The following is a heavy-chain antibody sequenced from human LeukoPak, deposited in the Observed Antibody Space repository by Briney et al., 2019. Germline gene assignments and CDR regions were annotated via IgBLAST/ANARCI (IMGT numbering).Heavy chain of an antibody. Sequence: SETLSLTCTVSGGSISSYYWSWIRQPPGKGLEWIGYIYYSGSTNYNPSLKSRVTMSVDTSKNQFSLKLSSVTAADTAVYYCARAAGYCSSTSCRTTRDAFDIWGQGTMVTVSS. J-gene: IGHJ3*02. CDR1: GGSISSYY. D-gene: IGHD2-2*01. CDR3: ARAAGYCSSTSCRTTRDAFDI. V-gene: IGHV4-59*12. CDR2: IYYSGST.